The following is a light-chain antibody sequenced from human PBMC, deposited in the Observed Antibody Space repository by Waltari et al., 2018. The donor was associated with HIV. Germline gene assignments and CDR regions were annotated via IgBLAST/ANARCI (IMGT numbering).Light chain of an antibody. CDR1: ISDIGGYHA. J-gene: IGLJ2*01. V-gene: IGLV2-8*01. CDR2: EVT. CDR3: SSYGGSNNLV. Sequence: QSALTQPPSASGSPGQSVTIPCSGTISDIGGYHAVSWYQHHPGKAPKLMIYEVTKRPSGVPDRFSGSKSGNTASLTVSGLQAEDEGDYYCSSYGGSNNLVFGGGTKLTVL.